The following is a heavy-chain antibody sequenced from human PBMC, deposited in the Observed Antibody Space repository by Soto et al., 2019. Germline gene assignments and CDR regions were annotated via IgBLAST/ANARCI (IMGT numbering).Heavy chain of an antibody. D-gene: IGHD3-16*02. J-gene: IGHJ6*03. CDR3: ARHYHYYYMDV. CDR1: GGSISSYY. CDR2: IYYSGST. Sequence: ASETLSLTCTVSGGSISSYYWSWIRQPPGKGLEWIGYIYYSGSTNYNPSLKSRVTISVDTSKNQFSLKLSSVTAADTAVYYCARHYHYYYMDVWGKGTTVTV. V-gene: IGHV4-59*08.